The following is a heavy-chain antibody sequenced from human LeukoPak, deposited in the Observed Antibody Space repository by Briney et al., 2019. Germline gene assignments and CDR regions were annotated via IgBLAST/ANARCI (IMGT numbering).Heavy chain of an antibody. CDR3: ARDGGSGWYNY. D-gene: IGHD6-19*01. CDR1: GGSISSYY. V-gene: IGHV4-4*07. CDR2: IQASGST. Sequence: KSSETLSLTCTVSGGSISSYYWNWIRQPAGKGLEWIGRIQASGSTNYNPSLKSRITVSVDTSKNQFSLKLTSVTAADTAVYYCARDGGSGWYNYWGQGTLVTVSS. J-gene: IGHJ4*02.